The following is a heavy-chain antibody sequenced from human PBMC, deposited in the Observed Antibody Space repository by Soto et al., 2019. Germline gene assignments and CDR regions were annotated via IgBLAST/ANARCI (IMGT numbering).Heavy chain of an antibody. CDR1: GGTFSRYA. V-gene: IGHV1-69*01. D-gene: IGHD3-22*01. J-gene: IGHJ2*01. CDR3: ASDYDSSGYRRYWYFEL. Sequence: VQLVQSGAEVKKTGSSVKVSCKASGGTFSRYAISWVRQAPGQGLEWMGGIIPIFGTANYAQKFQGRVTITADESTSTAYMELSSLRSEDTAVYYCASDYDSSGYRRYWYFELWGRGTLVTVSS. CDR2: IIPIFGTA.